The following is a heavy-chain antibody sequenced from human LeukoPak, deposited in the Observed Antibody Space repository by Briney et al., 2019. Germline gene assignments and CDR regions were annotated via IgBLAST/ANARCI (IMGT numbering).Heavy chain of an antibody. CDR2: IVVGSGNT. CDR3: AADNIISLVAAAGTRAFDI. D-gene: IGHD6-13*01. CDR1: GFTFTSSA. J-gene: IGHJ3*02. V-gene: IGHV1-58*02. Sequence: GASVKVSCKASGFTFTSSAMQWVRQARGQRLEWIGWIVVGSGNTNYAQKFQERATITRDMSTSTAYMELSSLRSEDTAVYCCAADNIISLVAAAGTRAFDIWGQGTMVTVSS.